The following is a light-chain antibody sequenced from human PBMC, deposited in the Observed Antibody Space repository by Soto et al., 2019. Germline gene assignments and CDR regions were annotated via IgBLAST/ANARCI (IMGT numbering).Light chain of an antibody. CDR1: HPNLGAGYD. J-gene: IGLJ1*01. CDR3: QASDSSLSAFHV. CDR2: VNT. V-gene: IGLV1-40*01. Sequence: QSVLTQPPSVSGAPGQRITISCTGSHPNLGAGYDVHWYQQFPGTAPKLLIFVNTKRPSGVPDRFSGSKSGSSASLAITGLQAEDEADYYCQASDSSLSAFHVFGTGTKVTVL.